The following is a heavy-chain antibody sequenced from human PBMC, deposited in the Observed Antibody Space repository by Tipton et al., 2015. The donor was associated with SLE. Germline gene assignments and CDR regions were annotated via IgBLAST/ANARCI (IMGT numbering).Heavy chain of an antibody. Sequence: TLSLTCTVSGGSISSYYWSWIRQPPGKGLEWIGYIYYIGSTNYNPSLMSRVTISVDTSKNQFSLKLSSVTAAGTAVYYCARVDGYYYYMDVCGQGTTVTVPS. D-gene: IGHD3/OR15-3a*01. V-gene: IGHV4-59*01. CDR2: IYYIGST. CDR3: ARVDGYYYYMDV. CDR1: GGSISSYY. J-gene: IGHJ6*03.